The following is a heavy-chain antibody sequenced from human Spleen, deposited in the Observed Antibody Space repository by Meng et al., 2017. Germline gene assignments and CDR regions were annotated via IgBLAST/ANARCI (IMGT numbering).Heavy chain of an antibody. CDR2: IYHSGSA. CDR1: GFSINSAYY. CDR3: ARERGEIMITFGGATSAFDV. J-gene: IGHJ3*01. Sequence: SETLSLTCSVSGFSINSAYYWGWIRQPPGKGLEWIGTIYHSGSAHYNSSLNSRVTISVDTSSNQFSLKLISVTAADTAIYYFARERGEIMITFGGATSAFDVWGQGKMV. V-gene: IGHV4-38-2*02. D-gene: IGHD3-16*01.